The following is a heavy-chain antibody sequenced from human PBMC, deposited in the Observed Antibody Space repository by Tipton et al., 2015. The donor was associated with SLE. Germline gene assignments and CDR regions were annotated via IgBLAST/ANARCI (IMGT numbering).Heavy chain of an antibody. Sequence: TLSLTCTVSGGSISGYHWSWLRQPPGKGLEWIGYISYTETTKYNPSLESRVIISVDTSKNQFSLRLSSVIAADTAVYYCARSAPDSSAYPTFFDYWGQGTPVTVSS. CDR3: ARSAPDSSAYPTFFDY. V-gene: IGHV4-59*12. D-gene: IGHD3-22*01. J-gene: IGHJ4*02. CDR2: ISYTETT. CDR1: GGSISGYH.